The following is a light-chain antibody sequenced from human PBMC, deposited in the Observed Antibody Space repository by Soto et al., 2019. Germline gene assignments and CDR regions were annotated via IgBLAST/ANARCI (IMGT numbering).Light chain of an antibody. CDR3: QQYNNWPPWT. V-gene: IGKV3-15*01. CDR1: QSVSSN. Sequence: EVVMTQSPATLSVSPGASATLSCRASQSVSSNLAWYQQRPGQAPRLLIYGASTRATGIPARFSGSGYGTEFTLTISSLQSEDFAIYYCQQYNNWPPWTFGQGTKVEIK. CDR2: GAS. J-gene: IGKJ1*01.